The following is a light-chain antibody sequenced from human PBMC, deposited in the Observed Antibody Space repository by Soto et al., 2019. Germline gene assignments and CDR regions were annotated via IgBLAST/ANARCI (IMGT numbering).Light chain of an antibody. J-gene: IGKJ1*01. Sequence: DIQLTQSPSTLSASVGDRVTITCRASQRIDRYLAWYQQKTGKAPKLLVYDASTLEGGVPSRFSGSGSATEFILTISSRQPDDVATYYCQQYKDDAWTFGQGTRVEIK. V-gene: IGKV1-5*01. CDR3: QQYKDDAWT. CDR1: QRIDRY. CDR2: DAS.